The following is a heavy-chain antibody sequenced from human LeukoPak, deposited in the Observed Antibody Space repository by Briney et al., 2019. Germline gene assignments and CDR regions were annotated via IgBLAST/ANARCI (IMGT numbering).Heavy chain of an antibody. CDR1: GGSISSYY. CDR2: IYYSGST. D-gene: IGHD3-10*01. J-gene: IGHJ6*03. CDR3: ANNKGFDYYYYMDV. V-gene: IGHV4-59*01. Sequence: SETLSLTCTVSGGSISSYYWSWIRQPPGKGLEWIGYIYYSGSTNYNPSRKSRVTISVDTSKNQFSLKLSSVTAADTAVYYCANNKGFDYYYYMDVWGKGTTVTISS.